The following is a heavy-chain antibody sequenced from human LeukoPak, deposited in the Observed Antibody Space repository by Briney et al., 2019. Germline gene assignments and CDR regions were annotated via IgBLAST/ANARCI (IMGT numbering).Heavy chain of an antibody. V-gene: IGHV4-39*01. D-gene: IGHD3-22*01. Sequence: SETLSLTCTVSGGSISSSSHYWGWIRQPPGKGLEWIGSIYYSGSTYYNPSLKSRVTISVDTSKNQFSLKLSSVTAADTAVYYCARQGYDSSEWFDPWGQGTLVTVSS. CDR1: GGSISSSSHY. CDR3: ARQGYDSSEWFDP. CDR2: IYYSGST. J-gene: IGHJ5*02.